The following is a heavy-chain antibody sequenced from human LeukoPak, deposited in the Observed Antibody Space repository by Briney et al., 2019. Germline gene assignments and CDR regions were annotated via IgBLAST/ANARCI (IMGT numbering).Heavy chain of an antibody. V-gene: IGHV3-20*04. D-gene: IGHD3-22*01. J-gene: IGHJ4*02. CDR3: ARGTEVYYDSGSYYSY. Sequence: GGSLRLSCVASGFTFDDYGMGWVRQVPGKGLEWVSGTNWNGGSTGYADSVKGRFTISRDNAKNSLYLQMNSLRAEDTAFYYCARGTEVYYDSGSYYSYWGQGTLVTVSS. CDR2: TNWNGGST. CDR1: GFTFDDYG.